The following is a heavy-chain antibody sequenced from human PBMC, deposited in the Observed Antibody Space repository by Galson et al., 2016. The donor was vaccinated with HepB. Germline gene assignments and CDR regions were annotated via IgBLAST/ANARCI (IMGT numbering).Heavy chain of an antibody. Sequence: SLRLSCAASGFTFSAYGMNWVRQAPGQGLEWISYISASSSTIYYADSVKGRFTISRDNAKNSLYLQMNGLRDADTAVYYCARSDLIRIDYWGQGTLVTVPS. CDR3: ARSDLIRIDY. D-gene: IGHD2-21*02. CDR1: GFTFSAYG. CDR2: ISASSSTI. V-gene: IGHV3-48*02. J-gene: IGHJ4*02.